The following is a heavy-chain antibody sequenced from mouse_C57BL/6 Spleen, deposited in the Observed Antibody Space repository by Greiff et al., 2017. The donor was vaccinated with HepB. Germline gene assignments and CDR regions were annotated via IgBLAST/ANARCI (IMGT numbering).Heavy chain of an antibody. CDR1: GFTFSSYG. D-gene: IGHD2-3*01. CDR2: ISSGGSYT. V-gene: IGHV5-6*01. J-gene: IGHJ2*01. CDR3: ARHDGFYFDY. Sequence: EVKLVESGGDLVKPGGSLKLSCAASGFTFSSYGMSWVRQTPDKWLEWVATISSGGSYTYYPDSVKGLFTNSRDNDKNTLYLHMSSLNSEDTAMYYCARHDGFYFDYWSQGTTLTVAS.